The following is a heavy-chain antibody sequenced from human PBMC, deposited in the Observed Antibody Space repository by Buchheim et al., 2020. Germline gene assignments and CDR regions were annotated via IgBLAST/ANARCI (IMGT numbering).Heavy chain of an antibody. CDR1: GGSISSGGYS. CDR2: IYHSGST. J-gene: IGHJ4*02. V-gene: IGHV4-30-2*01. CDR3: AREILYYYDSSGYYYSDYFDY. D-gene: IGHD3-22*01. Sequence: QLQLQESGSGLVKPSQTLSLTCAVSGGSISSGGYSWSWIRQPPGKGLEWIGYIYHSGSTYYNPSLKSRVTLSVDRSKHPFSLKLRSVTAADTAVYYCAREILYYYDSSGYYYSDYFDYWGQGTL.